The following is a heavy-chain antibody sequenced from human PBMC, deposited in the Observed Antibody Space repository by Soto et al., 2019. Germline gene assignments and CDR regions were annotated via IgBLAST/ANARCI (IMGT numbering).Heavy chain of an antibody. CDR1: GFTFSNAW. CDR3: STGPSSDY. J-gene: IGHJ4*02. V-gene: IGHV3-15*01. D-gene: IGHD6-6*01. CDR2: IKSKTDGGIT. Sequence: GGSLRLSCAASGFTFSNAWMSWVRQAPGKGLEWVGRIKSKTDGGITDYAAPVKGRFTISRDDSKNTLYLQMNSLKTEDTAVYYCSTGPSSDYWDQGTLVTVSS.